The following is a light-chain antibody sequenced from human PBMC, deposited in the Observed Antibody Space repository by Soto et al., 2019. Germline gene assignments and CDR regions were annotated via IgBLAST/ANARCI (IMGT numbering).Light chain of an antibody. CDR3: SAYAGSNKLV. CDR2: EVS. V-gene: IGLV2-14*01. CDR1: SSDIGTYNF. Sequence: QSALTQPASVSGSPGQSITISCSGTSSDIGTYNFVSWYQQHPGKAPKLIIYEVSHRPSGVSNRFSGSRSGNTASLTVSGLQVEDEADYYCSAYAGSNKLVFGGGTKLTVL. J-gene: IGLJ2*01.